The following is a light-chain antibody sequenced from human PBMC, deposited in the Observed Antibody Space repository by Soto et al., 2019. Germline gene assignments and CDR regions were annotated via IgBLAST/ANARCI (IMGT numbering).Light chain of an antibody. CDR2: AAS. CDR1: LGISSY. Sequence: DIQLTQSPSFLSASVGDRVTSTCRASLGISSYLAWYQQKPGKAPKLLIYAASTLQSGVPSRFSGSGSGTEFTLTISSLQPDDFATYYCQQYNSYWTFGQGTKVDIK. V-gene: IGKV1-9*01. CDR3: QQYNSYWT. J-gene: IGKJ1*01.